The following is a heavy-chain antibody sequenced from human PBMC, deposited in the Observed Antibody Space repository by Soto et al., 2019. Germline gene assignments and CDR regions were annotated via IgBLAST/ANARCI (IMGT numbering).Heavy chain of an antibody. D-gene: IGHD2-2*02. CDR3: ARGALGLYTGVCDY. CDR2: INHSGST. CDR1: GGSFSGYY. J-gene: IGHJ4*02. Sequence: SETLSLSCAVSGGSFSGYYWSWIRQPPGKGLEWIGEINHSGSTNYNPSLKSRVTISVDTSKNQFSLKLSSVTAADTAVYYCARGALGLYTGVCDYWGQGTLVTVS. V-gene: IGHV4-34*01.